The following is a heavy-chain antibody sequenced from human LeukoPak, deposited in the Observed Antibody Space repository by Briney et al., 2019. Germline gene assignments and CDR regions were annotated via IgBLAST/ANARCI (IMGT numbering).Heavy chain of an antibody. V-gene: IGHV4-34*01. CDR1: GGSFSGYY. J-gene: IGHJ4*02. CDR2: INHSGST. CDR3: ARLVSGFLEWLPPDY. D-gene: IGHD3-3*01. Sequence: SETLSLTCAVYGGSFSGYYWSWIRQPPGKGLEWIGEINHSGSTNYNPSLKSRVTISVDTSKNQFSLKLSSVTAADTAVYYCARLVSGFLEWLPPDYWGQGTLVTVSS.